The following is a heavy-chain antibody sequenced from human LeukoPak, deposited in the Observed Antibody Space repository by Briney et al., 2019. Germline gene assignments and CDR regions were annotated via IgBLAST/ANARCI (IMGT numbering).Heavy chain of an antibody. J-gene: IGHJ4*02. V-gene: IGHV3-48*03. CDR1: GFTFSAYD. Sequence: GGSLRLSCATSGFTFSAYDMNWARQAPGKGLEWVSHITSSGSTIYYADSVKGRFTISRDNSKNTLYLQMNSLRAEDTAVYYCAKDQVRGVIIPYYFDYWGQGTLVTVSS. CDR2: ITSSGSTI. CDR3: AKDQVRGVIIPYYFDY. D-gene: IGHD3-10*01.